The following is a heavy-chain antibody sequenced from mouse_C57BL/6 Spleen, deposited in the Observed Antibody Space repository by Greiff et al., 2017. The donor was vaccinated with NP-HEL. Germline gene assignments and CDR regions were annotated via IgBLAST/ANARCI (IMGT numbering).Heavy chain of an antibody. Sequence: QVQLQQPGAELVRPGSSVKLSCKASGYTFTSYWMHWVKQRPIQGLEWIGNIDPSDSETHYNQKFKDKATLTVDKSSSTAYMQLSSLTSEDSAVYYCARSDGYYWYFDVWGTGITVTVSS. J-gene: IGHJ1*03. D-gene: IGHD2-3*01. CDR2: IDPSDSET. CDR3: ARSDGYYWYFDV. V-gene: IGHV1-52*01. CDR1: GYTFTSYW.